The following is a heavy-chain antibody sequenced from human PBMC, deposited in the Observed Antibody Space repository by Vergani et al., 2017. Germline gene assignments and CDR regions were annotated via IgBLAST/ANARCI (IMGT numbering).Heavy chain of an antibody. D-gene: IGHD3-22*01. V-gene: IGHV4-30-4*08. CDR2: IYYSGST. J-gene: IGHJ4*02. CDR3: ARVDGGSGGYYLG. Sequence: QLQLQQSGPGLVQPSQTLSLTCIVSGDSINNDDYYLSWIRQPPGKGLDLIGYIYYSGSTYQNPSLESRLTMSLDTSRTQFSLNLISVTAGDTAVYYCARVDGGSGGYYLGWGEGTPVTVSS. CDR1: GDSINNDDYY.